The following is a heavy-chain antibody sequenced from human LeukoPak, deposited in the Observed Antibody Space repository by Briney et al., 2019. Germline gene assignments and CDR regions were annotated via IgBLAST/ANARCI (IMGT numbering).Heavy chain of an antibody. J-gene: IGHJ6*03. D-gene: IGHD6-13*01. V-gene: IGHV1-8*01. CDR3: ARGRAAAGRYYYYMDV. CDR2: MNPNSGNT. CDR1: GYTFTSYD. Sequence: ASVKVSCKASGYTFTSYDINWVRQATGQGLEWMGWMNPNSGNTGYAQKFQGRVTMTRNTSIRTAYMELSSLRSEDTAVYYCARGRAAAGRYYYYMDVWGKGTTVTISS.